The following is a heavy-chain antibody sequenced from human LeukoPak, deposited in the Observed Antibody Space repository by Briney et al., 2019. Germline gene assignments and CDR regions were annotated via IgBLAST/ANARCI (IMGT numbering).Heavy chain of an antibody. Sequence: SETLSLTCTVSGGSISSYYWSWIRQPAGKGLEWIGRIFTSGSTHYNPSLKSRVTMSVDTSKNQFSLKLSSVTAADTAVYYCARALGYSSSWYSGDAFDIWGQGTMVTVSS. CDR1: GGSISSYY. D-gene: IGHD6-13*01. J-gene: IGHJ3*02. CDR3: ARALGYSSSWYSGDAFDI. V-gene: IGHV4-4*07. CDR2: IFTSGST.